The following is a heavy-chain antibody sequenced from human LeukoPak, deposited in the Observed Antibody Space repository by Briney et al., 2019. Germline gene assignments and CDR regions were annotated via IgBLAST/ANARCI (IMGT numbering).Heavy chain of an antibody. J-gene: IGHJ4*02. CDR3: ARDRSNSDY. CDR1: GYSFTING. Sequence: ASVKVSCEVSGYSFTINGASWVPQAPGQGLEWVGWIRAFNGDKNYAQKFQGRVTMNTDASTSTVYMELRSLRSDDTALYYCARDRSNSDYWGQGTLVTVSS. CDR2: IRAFNGDK. D-gene: IGHD5-24*01. V-gene: IGHV1-18*01.